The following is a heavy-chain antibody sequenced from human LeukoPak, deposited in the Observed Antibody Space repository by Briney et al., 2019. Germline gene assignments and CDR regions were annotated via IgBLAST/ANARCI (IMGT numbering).Heavy chain of an antibody. J-gene: IGHJ6*03. CDR1: GFTFSSYE. CDR3: ARVLRLERPYYYYYMDV. CDR2: ISSSGSTI. D-gene: IGHD1-1*01. V-gene: IGHV3-48*03. Sequence: GGSLRLSCAASGFTFSSYEMNWVRQAPGKGLEWVSYISSSGSTIYYADSVKGRFTISRDNAKNSLYLQMNSLRAEDTALYHCARVLRLERPYYYYYMDVWGKGTTVTVSS.